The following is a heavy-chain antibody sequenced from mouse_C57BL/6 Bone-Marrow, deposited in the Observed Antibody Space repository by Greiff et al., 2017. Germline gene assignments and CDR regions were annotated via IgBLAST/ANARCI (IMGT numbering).Heavy chain of an antibody. CDR3: AREDGYYARDY. D-gene: IGHD2-3*01. J-gene: IGHJ2*01. V-gene: IGHV1-69*01. Sequence: VQLQQPGAELVMPGASVKLSCKASGYTFTSYWMHWVKQRPGQGLEWIGEIDPSDSYTHYNQKFKGKSTLTVDKSSSTAYMPLSSLTSEDSAVYDCAREDGYYARDYWGRGTTLTVSS. CDR1: GYTFTSYW. CDR2: IDPSDSYT.